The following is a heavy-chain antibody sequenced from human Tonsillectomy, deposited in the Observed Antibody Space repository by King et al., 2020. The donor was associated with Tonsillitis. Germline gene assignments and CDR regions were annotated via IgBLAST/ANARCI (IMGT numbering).Heavy chain of an antibody. J-gene: IGHJ4*02. V-gene: IGHV3-30*04. Sequence: VQLVESGGGVVQPGRSLRLSCAASGFTFSSYAMHWVRQAPGKGLEWVAVISYDGGNKYYADSVKGRFTISRDNSKNTLYVQMNSLRPEDTAVYYCARDQGGYCTHGICSPFDYWGQGTLLTVSS. CDR1: GFTFSSYA. CDR2: ISYDGGNK. D-gene: IGHD2-8*01. CDR3: ARDQGGYCTHGICSPFDY.